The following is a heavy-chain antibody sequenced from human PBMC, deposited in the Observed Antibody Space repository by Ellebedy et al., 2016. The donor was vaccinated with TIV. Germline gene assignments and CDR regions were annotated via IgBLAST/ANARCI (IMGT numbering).Heavy chain of an antibody. J-gene: IGHJ5*02. CDR1: GGTFSSYT. CDR2: IIPIFGTA. V-gene: IGHV1-69*13. CDR3: ARDFLRAPDGSESYNNWFDP. Sequence: ASVKVSCXASGGTFSSYTISWVRQPPGQGLEWLGGIIPIFGTASYAQKFQDRVTITADESTRTAYMELSSLGSEDTAVYYCARDFLRAPDGSESYNNWFDPWGQGTLVTVSS. D-gene: IGHD3-10*01.